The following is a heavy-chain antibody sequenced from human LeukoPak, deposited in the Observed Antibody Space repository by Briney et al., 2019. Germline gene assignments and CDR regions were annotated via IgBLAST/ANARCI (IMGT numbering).Heavy chain of an antibody. CDR1: GFTFSSYN. D-gene: IGHD2-2*03. V-gene: IGHV3-69-1*01. CDR3: VAGYCSGTSCSTFFGMDV. CDR2: ITSSSPV. J-gene: IGHJ6*02. Sequence: GGSLRLSCAASGFTFSSYNMNWVRQAPGKGLEWVSSITSSSPVYYADSVKGRFTISRDNAKSSLYLQMNSLRAEDTAVYYCVAGYCSGTSCSTFFGMDVWGQGTTVTVSS.